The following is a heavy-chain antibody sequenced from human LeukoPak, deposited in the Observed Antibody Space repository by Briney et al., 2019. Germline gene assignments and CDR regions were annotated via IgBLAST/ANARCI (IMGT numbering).Heavy chain of an antibody. CDR2: INPNSGGT. J-gene: IGHJ5*02. CDR3: VRDDVSP. Sequence: ASVKVSCKTSGSTFTGYYIHWVRQAPGQGLEWMGWINPNSGGTNYAQNFQGRVTMTRDTSITTAYMELSRLTSDDTAVYYCVRDDVSPWGQGTLVTVSS. V-gene: IGHV1-2*02. CDR1: GSTFTGYY.